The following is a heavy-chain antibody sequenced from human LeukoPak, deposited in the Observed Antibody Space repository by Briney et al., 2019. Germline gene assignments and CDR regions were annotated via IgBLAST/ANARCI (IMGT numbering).Heavy chain of an antibody. CDR1: GGSISSSY. CDR2: IYYSGST. J-gene: IGHJ4*02. V-gene: IGHV4-59*08. CDR3: ARPTNGGYFDY. D-gene: IGHD2-8*01. Sequence: PPETLSLTCTVSGGSISSSYWSWIRQPPGKGLEWIGYIYYSGSTNYNPSLKSRVTMSVDTSKNQFSLKLSSVTAADTAVYYCARPTNGGYFDYWGQGTLVTVSS.